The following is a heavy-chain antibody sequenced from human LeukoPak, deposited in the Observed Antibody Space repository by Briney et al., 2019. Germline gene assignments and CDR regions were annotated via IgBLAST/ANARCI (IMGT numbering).Heavy chain of an antibody. V-gene: IGHV4-30-2*01. J-gene: IGHJ4*02. Sequence: SQTLSLTCAVSGGSISSGGYSWSWIRQPPGKGLEWIGYIYHSGSTYYNPSLKSRVTISVDRSKNQYSLKLSSVTAADTAVYYCARDLMGYFDYWGQGTLVTVSS. CDR2: IYHSGST. CDR3: ARDLMGYFDY. CDR1: GGSISSGGYS.